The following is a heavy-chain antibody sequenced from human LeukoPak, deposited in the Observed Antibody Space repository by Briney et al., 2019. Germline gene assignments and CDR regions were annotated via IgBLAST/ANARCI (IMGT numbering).Heavy chain of an antibody. CDR3: ARAEYTTSPRIDY. CDR1: GFSFITYG. D-gene: IGHD6-6*01. V-gene: IGHV3-NL1*01. CDR2: IYAGGSR. Sequence: GGSLRLSCAASGFSFITYGIHWVRQAPGKGLEWVSVIYAGGSRYYADSVKARFTISRDNSKNTLYLQMNSLRPEDTAVYYRARAEYTTSPRIDYWGQGTLVTVSS. J-gene: IGHJ4*02.